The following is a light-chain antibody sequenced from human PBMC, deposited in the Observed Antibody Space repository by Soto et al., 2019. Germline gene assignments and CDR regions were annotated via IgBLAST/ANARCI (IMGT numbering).Light chain of an antibody. Sequence: QSVLTQPASVSGSPGQSITISCTGTRNDIGTYTYVSWYQHHPGKAPKLLIYEVSDRPSGVSNRFSGSKPGNTASLTISGLQAEDEADYYCSSYTNSIAVFGGGTKLTVL. J-gene: IGLJ3*02. V-gene: IGLV2-14*01. CDR1: RNDIGTYTY. CDR3: SSYTNSIAV. CDR2: EVS.